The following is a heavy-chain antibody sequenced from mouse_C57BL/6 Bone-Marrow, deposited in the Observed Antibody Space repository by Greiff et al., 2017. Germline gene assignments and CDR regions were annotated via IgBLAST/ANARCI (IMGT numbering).Heavy chain of an antibody. CDR3: SSFDGNYFDF. CDR1: GFNIKDDY. D-gene: IGHD2-3*01. Sequence: VQLQPSGAELVRPGASVKLSCTASGFNIKDDYIHWVKQRPEQGLEWIGWIDPEIGDTAYASKFQGKATITSDTSSHTAYLQLSSLTSVDTAVYYCSSFDGNYFDFWGQGTPLTVAS. J-gene: IGHJ2*01. V-gene: IGHV14-4*01. CDR2: IDPEIGDT.